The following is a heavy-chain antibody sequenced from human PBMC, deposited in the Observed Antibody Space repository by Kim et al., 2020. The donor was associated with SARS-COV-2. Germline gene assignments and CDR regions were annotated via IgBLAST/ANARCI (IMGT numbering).Heavy chain of an antibody. CDR1: GLTFSNAW. V-gene: IGHV3-15*01. J-gene: IGHJ6*02. CDR3: TTDPDYYGSGSYYYGMDV. Sequence: GGSLRLSCAASGLTFSNAWMSWVRQAPGKGLEWVGRIKSKTDGGTTDYAAPVKGRFTISRDDSKNTLYLQMNSLKTEDTAVYYCTTDPDYYGSGSYYYGMDVWGQGTTVTVSS. CDR2: IKSKTDGGTT. D-gene: IGHD3-10*01.